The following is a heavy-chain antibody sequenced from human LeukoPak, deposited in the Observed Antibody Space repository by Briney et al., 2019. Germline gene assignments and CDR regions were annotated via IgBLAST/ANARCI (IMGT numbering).Heavy chain of an antibody. CDR2: IIPIFGTA. CDR1: GGTFSSYA. J-gene: IGHJ3*02. CDR3: ARDRMAYSSDSGAFDI. V-gene: IGHV1-69*06. D-gene: IGHD6-19*01. Sequence: SVKVSCKASGGTFSSYAISWVRQAPGQGLEWMGGIIPIFGTANYAQKFQGRVTITADKSTSTAYMELSSLRSEDTAVYYCARDRMAYSSDSGAFDIWGQGTMVTVSS.